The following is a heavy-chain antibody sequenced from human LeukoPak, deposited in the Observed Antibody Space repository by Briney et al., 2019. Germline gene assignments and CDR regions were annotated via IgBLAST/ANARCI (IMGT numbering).Heavy chain of an antibody. CDR3: ARDPITYYYDSSGYGY. Sequence: ASVKVSCKASGYTFTSYGISWVRQAPGQGLEWMGWISAYNGNTNYAQKLQGRVTMTTDTSTSTAYMELRSLRSDDTAVYYCARDPITYYYDSSGYGYWGQGTLVTVSS. CDR1: GYTFTSYG. CDR2: ISAYNGNT. J-gene: IGHJ4*02. V-gene: IGHV1-18*01. D-gene: IGHD3-22*01.